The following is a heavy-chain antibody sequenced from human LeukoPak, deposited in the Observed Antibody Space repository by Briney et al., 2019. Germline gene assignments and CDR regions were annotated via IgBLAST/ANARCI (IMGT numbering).Heavy chain of an antibody. CDR3: ARDKYSNSHLGY. Sequence: GGSLRLSCAASGFTVSSDYMTWVRQAPGKGLEWVSVIYSGGSTYYADSVKGRFTISRDNSKNTLYLQMNSLRAEDTAVYYCARDKYSNSHLGYWGQGTLATVSS. CDR1: GFTVSSDY. D-gene: IGHD6-6*01. J-gene: IGHJ4*02. V-gene: IGHV3-66*01. CDR2: IYSGGST.